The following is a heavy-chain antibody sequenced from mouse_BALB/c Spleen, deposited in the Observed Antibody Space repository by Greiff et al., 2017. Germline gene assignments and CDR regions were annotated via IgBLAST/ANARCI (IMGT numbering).Heavy chain of an antibody. CDR3: TRSFITTVVADYYAMDY. CDR1: GYTFTSYY. D-gene: IGHD1-1*01. J-gene: IGHJ4*01. Sequence: QVQLKESGAELVKPGASVKLSCKASGYTFTSYYMYWVKQRPGQGLEWIGEINPSNGGTNFNEKFKSKATLTVDKSSSTAYMQLSSLTSEDSAVYYCTRSFITTVVADYYAMDYWGQGTSVTVSS. CDR2: INPSNGGT. V-gene: IGHV1S81*02.